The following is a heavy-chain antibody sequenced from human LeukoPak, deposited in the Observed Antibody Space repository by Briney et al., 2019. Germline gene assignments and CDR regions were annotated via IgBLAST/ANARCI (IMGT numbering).Heavy chain of an antibody. D-gene: IGHD4-17*01. J-gene: IGHJ6*03. CDR1: GGSFSCYY. V-gene: IGHV4-34*01. Sequence: PETLSLTCAVYGGSFSCYYWGWIRQTPGKGLEWIGEINHGGSTNYNPSLKSRVTMSVDTSKNQFSLNLASVTAADTAVYYCARASDNDDYSLDYFYYMDVWGEGTTVTVSS. CDR3: ARASDNDDYSLDYFYYMDV. CDR2: INHGGST.